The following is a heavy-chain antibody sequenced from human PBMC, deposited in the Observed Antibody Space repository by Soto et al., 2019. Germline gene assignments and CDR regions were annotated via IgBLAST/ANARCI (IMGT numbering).Heavy chain of an antibody. CDR1: GFTFSSYW. J-gene: IGHJ6*02. V-gene: IGHV3-7*03. Sequence: EVQLVESGGGLVQPGGSLRLSCAASGFTFSSYWMSWVRQAPGKGLEWVANIKQDGSEKYYVDSVKGRFTISRDNAKNSLYLQMNSLRAEDTAVYYCARVPGGFLEWLSTSYYYYGMDVWGQGTTVTVSS. CDR2: IKQDGSEK. D-gene: IGHD3-3*01. CDR3: ARVPGGFLEWLSTSYYYYGMDV.